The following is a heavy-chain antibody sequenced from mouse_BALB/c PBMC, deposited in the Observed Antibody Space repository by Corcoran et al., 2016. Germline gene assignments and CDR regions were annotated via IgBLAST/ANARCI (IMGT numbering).Heavy chain of an antibody. CDR3: RRYGYGYWYFDV. CDR1: GFNFSGFW. V-gene: IGHV11-2*02. CDR2: INSAGSGI. J-gene: IGHJ1*01. Sequence: EVQLLETGGGLVQPGWSRGHPWEGSGFNFSGFWMSWVRQTPGKTLEWIGYINSAGSGINYAPSIKVRLNIFRDNDKSTLYLQMCNVRSEDTATYFCRRYGYGYWYFDVWGAGTTVTVSS. D-gene: IGHD2-2*01.